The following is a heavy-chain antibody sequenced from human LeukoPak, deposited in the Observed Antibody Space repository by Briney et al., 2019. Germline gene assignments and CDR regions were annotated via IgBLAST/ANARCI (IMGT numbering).Heavy chain of an antibody. D-gene: IGHD1-1*01. CDR1: GYTFTSYG. CDR3: ARAQYQLELGYYMDV. CDR2: ISAYNGNT. V-gene: IGHV1-18*01. Sequence: GGPVKVSCKASGYTFTSYGISWVRQAPGQGLEWMGWISAYNGNTNYAQKLQGRVTMTTDTSTSTAYMELRSLRSDDTAVYYCARAQYQLELGYYMDVWGKGTTVTVSS. J-gene: IGHJ6*03.